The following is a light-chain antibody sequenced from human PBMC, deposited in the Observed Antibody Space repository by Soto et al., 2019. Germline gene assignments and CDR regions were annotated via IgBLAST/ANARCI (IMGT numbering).Light chain of an antibody. J-gene: IGKJ5*01. CDR1: QSISSY. CDR3: LQHDSFPPT. CDR2: KAS. V-gene: IGKV1-5*03. Sequence: DIQMTQSPSSLSASVGDRVTITCRASQSISSYLNWYQQKPGKAPKXLIYKASTLKSGVPSRFSGSGSGAELTITISSLQPDDFETYYCLQHDSFPPTFGQGTRLEIK.